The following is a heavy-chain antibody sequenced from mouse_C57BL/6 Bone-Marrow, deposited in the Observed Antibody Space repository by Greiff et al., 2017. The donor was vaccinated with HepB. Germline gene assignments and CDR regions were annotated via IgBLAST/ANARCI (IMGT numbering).Heavy chain of an antibody. CDR1: GYTFTSYW. V-gene: IGHV1-55*01. D-gene: IGHD1-1*01. CDR3: ARRLFITTGLYY. CDR2: IYPGSGST. J-gene: IGHJ2*01. Sequence: QVQLQHPGAELVKPGASVKMSCKASGYTFTSYWITWVKQRPGQGLEWIGDIYPGSGSTNYNEKFKSKATLTVDTSSSTAYMQLSSLTSEDSAVYYCARRLFITTGLYYWGQGTTLTGSS.